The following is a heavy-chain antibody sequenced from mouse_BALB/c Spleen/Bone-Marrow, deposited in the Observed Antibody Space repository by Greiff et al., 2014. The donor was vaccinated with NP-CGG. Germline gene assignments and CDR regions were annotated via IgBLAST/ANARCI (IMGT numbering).Heavy chain of an antibody. CDR3: ARRGYGYGFAY. V-gene: IGHV1-69*02. Sequence: VQLQESGAELVKPGAPVKLSCKASGYTITSYWMNWVKQRPGRGLEWIGRIDPSDSETHYNQKFKDKATLTVDKSSSTAYIQLSSLTSEDSAVYYCARRGYGYGFAYWGQGTLVTVSA. D-gene: IGHD1-2*01. J-gene: IGHJ3*01. CDR2: IDPSDSET. CDR1: GYTITSYW.